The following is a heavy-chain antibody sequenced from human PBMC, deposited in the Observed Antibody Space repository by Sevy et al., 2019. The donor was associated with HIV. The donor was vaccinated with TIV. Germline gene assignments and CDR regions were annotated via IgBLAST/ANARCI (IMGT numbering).Heavy chain of an antibody. V-gene: IGHV3-7*01. D-gene: IGHD3-9*01. Sequence: GGSLRLSCAASGFTISRYWMTWVRQAPGKGLEWVANINQNGSQTYYADSVKGRFTVSRDNAQNTIYLQMKSLRDEDTGIYYCARGWDFEWDPVDCWGQGTLVTVSS. J-gene: IGHJ4*02. CDR1: GFTISRYW. CDR3: ARGWDFEWDPVDC. CDR2: INQNGSQT.